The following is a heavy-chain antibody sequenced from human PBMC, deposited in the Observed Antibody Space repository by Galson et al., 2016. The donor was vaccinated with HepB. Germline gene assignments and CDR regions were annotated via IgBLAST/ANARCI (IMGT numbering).Heavy chain of an antibody. J-gene: IGHJ4*02. CDR2: IRGDGIVS. CDR3: SREMTGSYFD. CDR1: GFTFNAHW. D-gene: IGHD3-10*01. V-gene: IGHV3-7*01. Sequence: LRLSCAASGFTFNAHWMNWVRQALGKGLEWVANIRGDGIVSYYAESVRGRFTISRDNAKNSLYLQMNGLRVDETAVYYCSREMTGSYFDWGQGTLVTVSS.